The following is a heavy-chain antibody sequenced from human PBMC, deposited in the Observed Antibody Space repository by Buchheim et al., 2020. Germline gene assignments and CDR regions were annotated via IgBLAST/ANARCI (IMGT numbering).Heavy chain of an antibody. J-gene: IGHJ6*02. Sequence: QVQLVEPGGGVVQPGRSLRLSCAASGFTFSSYGMHWVRQAPGKGLEWVAVIWYDGSNKYYADSVKGRFTISRDNSKTTMYLQMNSLRAEDTAVYYCARGGSSSSSYYYYGMDVWGQGTT. V-gene: IGHV3-33*01. CDR2: IWYDGSNK. CDR1: GFTFSSYG. D-gene: IGHD6-6*01. CDR3: ARGGSSSSSYYYYGMDV.